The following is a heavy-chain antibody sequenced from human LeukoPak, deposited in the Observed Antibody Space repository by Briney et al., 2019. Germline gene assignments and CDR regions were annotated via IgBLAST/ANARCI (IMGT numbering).Heavy chain of an antibody. CDR2: IYHSGST. CDR1: GGSINSGGFY. D-gene: IGHD4/OR15-4a*01. CDR3: ARTMVYGMDV. V-gene: IGHV4-30-2*02. Sequence: SETLSLTCSVSGGSINSGGFYWTWIRQPPGKGLVWIGYIYHSGSTYYNPSLKSRVTISVDRSKNQFSLKLSSVTAADTAVYYCARTMVYGMDVWGQGTTVTVSS. J-gene: IGHJ6*02.